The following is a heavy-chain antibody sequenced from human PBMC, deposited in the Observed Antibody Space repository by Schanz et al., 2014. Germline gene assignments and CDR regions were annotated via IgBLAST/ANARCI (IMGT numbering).Heavy chain of an antibody. V-gene: IGHV3-30*04. J-gene: IGHJ3*02. CDR1: GFSFSGFA. CDR2: VSHDGFTK. Sequence: QVQLEESGGGVVQPGGSLRLSCVASGFSFSGFAVHWVRQAPGKGLEWVSIVSHDGFTKHYADSVRGRFTLSRDNSKNTVYLQMNSLRAEDTALYFCATDYSGGGCHIWGQGTMVTVSP. CDR3: ATDYSGGGCHI. D-gene: IGHD6-19*01.